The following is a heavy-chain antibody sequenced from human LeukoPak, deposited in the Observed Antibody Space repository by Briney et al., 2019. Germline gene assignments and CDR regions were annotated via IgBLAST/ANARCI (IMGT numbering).Heavy chain of an antibody. CDR1: GGTFSSYA. D-gene: IGHD2-2*01. CDR2: IIPIFGTA. J-gene: IGHJ6*02. CDR3: ARDRIVVVPAAINYYYYGMDV. V-gene: IGHV1-69*13. Sequence: ASVKVSCKASGGTFSSYAISWVRQAPGQGLEWMGGIIPIFGTANYAQKFQGRVTITADESTSTAYMELSSLRSEDTAVYYCARDRIVVVPAAINYYYYGMDVWGQGTTVTVSS.